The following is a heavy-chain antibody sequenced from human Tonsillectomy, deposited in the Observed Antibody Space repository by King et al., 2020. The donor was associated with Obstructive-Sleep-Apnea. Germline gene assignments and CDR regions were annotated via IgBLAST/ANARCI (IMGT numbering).Heavy chain of an antibody. CDR1: GFTFSSYS. CDR2: ISSSSSYI. Sequence: QLVQSGGGLVKPGGSLRLSCAASGFTFSSYSMNWVRQAPGKGLEGVSSISSSSSYIYYADSVKGRFTISRDNAKNSLYLQMNSLRAEDTAVYYCARVGYYDSSGYYPDAFDIWGQGTMVTVSS. J-gene: IGHJ3*02. D-gene: IGHD3-22*01. CDR3: ARVGYYDSSGYYPDAFDI. V-gene: IGHV3-21*01.